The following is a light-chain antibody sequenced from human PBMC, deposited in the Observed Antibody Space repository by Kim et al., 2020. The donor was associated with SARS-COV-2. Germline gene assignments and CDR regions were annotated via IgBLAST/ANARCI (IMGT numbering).Light chain of an antibody. Sequence: DIVMTQSPDSLAVSLGERATINCKSSQSVLHTNNQDYLAWYQQKAGQPPKLLIYWASTREFGVPDRFSGSGSGTDFTLTISSLQAEDVAVYYCQQYYDNPLTFGPGTKVDIK. V-gene: IGKV4-1*01. J-gene: IGKJ3*01. CDR2: WAS. CDR1: QSVLHTNNQDY. CDR3: QQYYDNPLT.